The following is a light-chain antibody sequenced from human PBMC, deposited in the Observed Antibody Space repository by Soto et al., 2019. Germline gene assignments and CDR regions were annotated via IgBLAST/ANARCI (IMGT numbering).Light chain of an antibody. J-gene: IGKJ1*01. V-gene: IGKV1-12*01. CDR2: PAS. Sequence: DIQMTQSPSSISESVGDRVTITCRASQPISSWLAWYQQVPGQAPYLLIYPASTLQSGVPSRFSGSGSGTDFTLTSDSLQPEDFATYYCQQGYNFPRAFGQGTRVEI. CDR3: QQGYNFPRA. CDR1: QPISSW.